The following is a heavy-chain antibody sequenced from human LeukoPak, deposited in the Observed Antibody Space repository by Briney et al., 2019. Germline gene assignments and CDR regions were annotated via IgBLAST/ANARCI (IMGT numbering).Heavy chain of an antibody. CDR2: IYSGGST. CDR1: GFTVSSNY. V-gene: IGHV3-53*01. CDR3: ARSGSYYYMDV. J-gene: IGHJ6*03. Sequence: GGSLRLSCAASGFTVSSNYMSWVRQAPGKGLEWVSVIYSGGSTYYADSVKGRSTISRDNSKNTLYLQMNSLRAEDTAVYYCARSGSYYYMDVWGKGTTVTVSS.